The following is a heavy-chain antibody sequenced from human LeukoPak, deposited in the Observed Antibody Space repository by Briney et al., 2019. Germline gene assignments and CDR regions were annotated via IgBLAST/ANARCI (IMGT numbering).Heavy chain of an antibody. D-gene: IGHD2-2*02. J-gene: IGHJ4*02. Sequence: PGGSLRLSCAASGFTFSSSAMSWVRQAPGKGLEWVAVISYDGNNKYDADSVKGRFTISRDNSKNTLYLQMNSLRAEDTAVYYCARLPGYCSSNSCYKMTIPFDYWGQGTLVTVSS. CDR1: GFTFSSSA. CDR2: ISYDGNNK. CDR3: ARLPGYCSSNSCYKMTIPFDY. V-gene: IGHV3-30-3*01.